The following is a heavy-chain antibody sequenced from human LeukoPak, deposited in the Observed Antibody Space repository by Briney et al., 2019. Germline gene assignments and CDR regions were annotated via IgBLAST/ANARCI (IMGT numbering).Heavy chain of an antibody. J-gene: IGHJ4*02. CDR3: ARDAGYCSGGSCHYFDY. V-gene: IGHV3-30*02. CDR2: IRYDGSNK. Sequence: GGSLRLSCAGSGFTFSSYGMHWVRQAPGKGLEWVAFIRYDGSNKYYADSVKGRFTIFRDNAKNSLYLQMNSLRAEDTAVYYCARDAGYCSGGSCHYFDYWGQGTLVTVSS. D-gene: IGHD2-15*01. CDR1: GFTFSSYG.